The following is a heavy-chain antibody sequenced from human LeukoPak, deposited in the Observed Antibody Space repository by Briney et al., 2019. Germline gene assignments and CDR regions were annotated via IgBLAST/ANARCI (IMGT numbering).Heavy chain of an antibody. J-gene: IGHJ4*02. CDR3: AKDLVALNTAMGIDY. CDR1: GGTFSSYA. V-gene: IGHV1-69*13. D-gene: IGHD5-18*01. Sequence: SVKVSCKASGGTFSSYAISWVRQAPGQGLEWMGGIIPIFGTANYAQKFQGRVTITADESTSTAYMELSSLRSEDTAVYYCAKDLVALNTAMGIDYWGQGTLVTVSS. CDR2: IIPIFGTA.